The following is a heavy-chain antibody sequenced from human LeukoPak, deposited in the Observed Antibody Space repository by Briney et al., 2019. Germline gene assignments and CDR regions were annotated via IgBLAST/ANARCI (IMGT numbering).Heavy chain of an antibody. CDR3: ARDPKTYYDILTGDDAFDI. CDR2: ISAYNGNT. J-gene: IGHJ3*02. D-gene: IGHD3-9*01. V-gene: IGHV1-18*01. CDR1: GYTFTSYG. Sequence: ASVKVSCKASGYTFTSYGISWVRQAPGQGLEWMGWISAYNGNTNYAQKLQGRVTMTTDTSTSTAYMELRSLRSDDTAVYYCARDPKTYYDILTGDDAFDIWGQGTMVTVSS.